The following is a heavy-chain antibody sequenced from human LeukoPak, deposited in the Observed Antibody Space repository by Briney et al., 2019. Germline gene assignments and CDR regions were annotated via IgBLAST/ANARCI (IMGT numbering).Heavy chain of an antibody. Sequence: GGSLRLSCAASGFTFSTYWMHWVRLVPGKGLVWVSRINSDGNIITYADSVKGRFTISRDNARNMVYLQMNSLRAEDTAVYYCVAGMGNYWGQGTLVPV. J-gene: IGHJ4*02. CDR3: VAGMGNY. V-gene: IGHV3-74*01. D-gene: IGHD6-13*01. CDR2: INSDGNII. CDR1: GFTFSTYW.